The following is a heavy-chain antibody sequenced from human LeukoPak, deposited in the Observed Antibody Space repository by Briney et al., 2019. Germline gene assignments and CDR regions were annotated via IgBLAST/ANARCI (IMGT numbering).Heavy chain of an antibody. J-gene: IGHJ6*03. D-gene: IGHD6-13*01. CDR1: GYTFTSYG. CDR3: AREKGEAAAGPLYYYYYMDV. V-gene: IGHV1-18*01. CDR2: ISAYNGNT. Sequence: GASVKVSCKASGYTFTSYGISRVRQAPGQGLERMGWISAYNGNTNYAQKLQGRVTMTTDTSTSTAYMELRSLRSDDTAVYYCAREKGEAAAGPLYYYYYMDVWGKGTTVTVSS.